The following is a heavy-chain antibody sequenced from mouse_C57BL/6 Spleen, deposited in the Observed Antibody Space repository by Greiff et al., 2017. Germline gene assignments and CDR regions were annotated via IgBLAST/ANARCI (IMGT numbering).Heavy chain of an antibody. CDR3: ARHGSSSYYAMDY. CDR2: INPSSGYT. V-gene: IGHV1-7*01. J-gene: IGHJ4*01. Sequence: QVQLKQSGAELAKPGASVKLSCKASGYTFTSYWMHWVKQRPGQGLEWIGYINPSSGYTKYNQKFKDKATLTADKSSSTAYMQLSSLTYEDSAVYYCARHGSSSYYAMDYWGQGTSVTVSS. CDR1: GYTFTSYW. D-gene: IGHD1-1*01.